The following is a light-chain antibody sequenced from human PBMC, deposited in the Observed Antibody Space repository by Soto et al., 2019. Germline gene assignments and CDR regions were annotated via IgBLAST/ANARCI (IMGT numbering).Light chain of an antibody. CDR1: QSVSSN. J-gene: IGKJ1*01. V-gene: IGKV3-15*01. CDR3: QQYNNWPRT. CDR2: GAS. Sequence: EIVLTQSPGTLSLSPGERATLSCRASQSVSSNLAWYQQKPGQAPRLLIYGASTRATCIPARFSGSGSGTEFTLTISSLQSEYFAVYYCQQYNNWPRTFGQGTKVDIK.